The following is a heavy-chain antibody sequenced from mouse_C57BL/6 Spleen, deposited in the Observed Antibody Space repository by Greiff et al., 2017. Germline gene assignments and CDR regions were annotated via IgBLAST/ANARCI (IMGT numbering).Heavy chain of an antibody. CDR1: GYTFTSYW. J-gene: IGHJ2*01. CDR2: IDPSDSYT. CDR3: ARDSSGSTGAYFDY. V-gene: IGHV1-59*01. D-gene: IGHD3-2*02. Sequence: QVQLQQPGAELVRPGTSVKLSCKASGYTFTSYWMHWVKQRPGQGLEWIGVIDPSDSYTNYNQKFKGKATLTVDTSSSTAYMQLSSLTSADSAVYYCARDSSGSTGAYFDYWGQGTTLTVSS.